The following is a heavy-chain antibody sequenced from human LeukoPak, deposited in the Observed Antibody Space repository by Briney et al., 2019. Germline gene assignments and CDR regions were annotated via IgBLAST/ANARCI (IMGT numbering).Heavy chain of an antibody. V-gene: IGHV3-23*01. CDR2: ISGSGTNT. Sequence: GGSLRLSRAASGFTFSSYAMSWVRQAPGKGLEWVSVISGSGTNTYYADSVKGRFTISRDNSKNTLYLQMNSLRAEDTALYYCVKHSAPVLAAARFDYWGQGNLVTVSS. CDR3: VKHSAPVLAAARFDY. D-gene: IGHD2-2*01. CDR1: GFTFSSYA. J-gene: IGHJ4*02.